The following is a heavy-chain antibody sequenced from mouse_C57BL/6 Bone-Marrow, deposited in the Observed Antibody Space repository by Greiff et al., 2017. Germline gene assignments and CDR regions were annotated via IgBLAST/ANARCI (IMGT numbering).Heavy chain of an antibody. CDR1: GYAFTNYL. Sequence: QVQLQQSGAELVRPGTSVKVSCKASGYAFTNYLIEWVKQRPGQGLEWIGVINPGSGGTNYNEKFKGKATLTADKSSSTAYMQLSSLTSEDSAVYFRARLGPYPYYFDYWGQGTTLTVSS. V-gene: IGHV1-54*01. CDR3: ARLGPYPYYFDY. D-gene: IGHD2-10*01. J-gene: IGHJ2*01. CDR2: INPGSGGT.